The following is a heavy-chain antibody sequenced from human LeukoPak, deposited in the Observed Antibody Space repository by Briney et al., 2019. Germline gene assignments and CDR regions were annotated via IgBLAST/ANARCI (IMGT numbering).Heavy chain of an antibody. J-gene: IGHJ4*02. CDR1: GFTFSSYW. V-gene: IGHV3-74*01. D-gene: IGHD5-12*01. CDR2: INSDGNSI. CDR3: ARGVIAATISYFDY. Sequence: GGSLRLSCAASGFTFSSYWMHWVRQDPGKGLVWVSRINSDGNSIDYADSVKGRFTISRDNAKNTLYLQMNSLRADDTAVYYCARGVIAATISYFDYWGQGALVTVSS.